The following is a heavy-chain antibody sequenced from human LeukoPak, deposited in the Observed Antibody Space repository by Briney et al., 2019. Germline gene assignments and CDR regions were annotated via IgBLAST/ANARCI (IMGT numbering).Heavy chain of an antibody. J-gene: IGHJ6*03. V-gene: IGHV4-59*01. CDR3: AKEVVGPRYYMDV. Sequence: PSETLSLTCTVSGGSISSYYWSWIRQPPGKGLEWIGYIYYSGSTNYNPSLKSRVTISVDTSKNQFSLKLSSVTAADTAVYYCAKEVVGPRYYMDVWGRGTTVAVSS. CDR1: GGSISSYY. D-gene: IGHD1-26*01. CDR2: IYYSGST.